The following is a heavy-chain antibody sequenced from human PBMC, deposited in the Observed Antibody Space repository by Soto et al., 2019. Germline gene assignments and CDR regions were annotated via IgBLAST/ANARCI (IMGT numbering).Heavy chain of an antibody. D-gene: IGHD3-22*01. J-gene: IGHJ4*02. CDR1: GFTFSGYW. CDR2: IKNDGSGT. Sequence: EVQLVESGGGLVQPGGSLTLSCAASGFTFSGYWMHWVRQAPGKGLEWVSRIKNDGSGTMYADSVKGRPTISRDNAKNTLYLQMNSLRVEDTAVYYCVRGDGDYYDGNGYLGRHWGQGTLVTVSS. V-gene: IGHV3-74*03. CDR3: VRGDGDYYDGNGYLGRH.